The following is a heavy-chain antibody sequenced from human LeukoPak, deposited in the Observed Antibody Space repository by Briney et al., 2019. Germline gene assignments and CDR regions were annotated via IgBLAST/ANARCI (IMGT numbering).Heavy chain of an antibody. Sequence: ASVKVSCKASGYTFTGYYMHWVRQAPGQGLEWMGWINPNSGGTNYAQKFQGWVTMTRDTSISTAYMELSRLRSDDTAVYYCARDDGYDYDAFDIWGQGTMVTVSS. D-gene: IGHD5-12*01. CDR1: GYTFTGYY. J-gene: IGHJ3*02. V-gene: IGHV1-2*04. CDR2: INPNSGGT. CDR3: ARDDGYDYDAFDI.